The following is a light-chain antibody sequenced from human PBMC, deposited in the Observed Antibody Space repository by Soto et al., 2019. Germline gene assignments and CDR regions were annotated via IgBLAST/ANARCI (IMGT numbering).Light chain of an antibody. J-gene: IGKJ4*01. CDR3: QQSYSIPLT. CDR1: QSIRTY. CDR2: GAS. Sequence: DIQMTQSPSSLSASVGDRVTITCRASQSIRTYLNWYQQKPGKAPKLLIYGASSLQSGVPSRFSGSGSGTDFTLTISSLQPEDFSSYYCQQSYSIPLTFGGGTRVEIK. V-gene: IGKV1-39*01.